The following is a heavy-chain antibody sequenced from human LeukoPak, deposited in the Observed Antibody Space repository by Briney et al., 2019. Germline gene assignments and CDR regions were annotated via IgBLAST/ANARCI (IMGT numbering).Heavy chain of an antibody. V-gene: IGHV4-31*03. Sequence: SETLSLTCTVSGGSISSGGYYWSWIRQHPGKGLEWIGYIYYSGSTYYNPSLKSRVTISVDRSKNQFSLKLSSVTAADTAVYYCARAAAKNWFDPWGQGTLVTVSS. CDR2: IYYSGST. J-gene: IGHJ5*02. CDR3: ARAAAKNWFDP. CDR1: GGSISSGGYY.